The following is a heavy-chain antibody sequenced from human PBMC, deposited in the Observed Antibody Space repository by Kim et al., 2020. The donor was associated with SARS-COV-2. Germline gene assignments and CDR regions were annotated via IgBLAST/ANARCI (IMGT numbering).Heavy chain of an antibody. CDR3: ARGKHGEGGFDY. V-gene: IGHV4-34*01. CDR2: INHSGST. Sequence: SETLSLTCAVYGGSFSGYYWSWIRQPPGKGLEWIGEINHSGSTNYNPSLKSRVTISVDTSKNQFSLKLSSVTAADTAVYYCARGKHGEGGFDYWGQGTLV. D-gene: IGHD4-17*01. J-gene: IGHJ4*02. CDR1: GGSFSGYY.